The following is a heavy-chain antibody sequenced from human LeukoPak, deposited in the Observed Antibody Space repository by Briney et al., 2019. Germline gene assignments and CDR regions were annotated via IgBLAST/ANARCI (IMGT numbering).Heavy chain of an antibody. V-gene: IGHV3-7*01. CDR2: IRQDGSEK. J-gene: IGHJ4*02. CDR1: GFTFSTYW. Sequence: GGSLRLSCSAAGFTFSTYWMAWVRQAPGKGLEWVANIRQDGSEKYYVDSVKGRFTISRDNAKNSLYLQMNSLRAEDTAVYYCARSVAGFDYWGQGTLVTVSS. CDR3: ARSVAGFDY. D-gene: IGHD6-19*01.